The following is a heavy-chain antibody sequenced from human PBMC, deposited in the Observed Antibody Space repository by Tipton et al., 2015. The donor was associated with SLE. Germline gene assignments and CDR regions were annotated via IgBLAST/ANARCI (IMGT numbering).Heavy chain of an antibody. Sequence: TLSLTCTVSGASMTNNYWSWVRQPPRQGLDWIGYFFYGGGTNYSPSLNGRLTISIDTWKNQFSLRLSSVTAADTALYYCARHGGRFLDYWGRGTLVSVSS. J-gene: IGHJ4*02. CDR3: ARHGGRFLDY. CDR1: GASMTNNY. V-gene: IGHV4-59*08. CDR2: FFYGGGT. D-gene: IGHD3-16*01.